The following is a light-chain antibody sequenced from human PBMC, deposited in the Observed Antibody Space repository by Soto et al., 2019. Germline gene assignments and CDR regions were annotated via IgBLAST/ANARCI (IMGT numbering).Light chain of an antibody. CDR1: SGDIGTYNL. J-gene: IGLJ1*01. V-gene: IGLV2-23*02. Sequence: QSALTQPASVSGCPGQSITISCTGTSGDIGTYNLVSWYQQHPGKAPTLMIFEVTRRPSGVSARFSGSKSGNTASLTISGLQPEDEADYYCCSYAGTFVFGPGTKVTVL. CDR3: CSYAGTFV. CDR2: EVT.